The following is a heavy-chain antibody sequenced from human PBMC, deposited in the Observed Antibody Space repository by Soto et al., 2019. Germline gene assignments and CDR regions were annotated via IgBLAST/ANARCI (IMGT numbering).Heavy chain of an antibody. D-gene: IGHD2-8*01. CDR3: ARERRYTHIVLMVYAMKYYGMDV. J-gene: IGHJ6*02. CDR2: IIPIFGTA. V-gene: IGHV1-69*13. Sequence: SVKVSCKASGGTFSSYAISWVRQAPGQGREWMGGIIPIFGTANYAQKFQARVTITADESTSKAYMELSSLRSEDTAVYGSARERRYTHIVLMVYAMKYYGMDVWGQRTKVTVPS. CDR1: GGTFSSYA.